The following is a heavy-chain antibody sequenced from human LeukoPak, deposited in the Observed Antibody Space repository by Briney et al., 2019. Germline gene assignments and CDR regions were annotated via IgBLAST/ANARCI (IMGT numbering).Heavy chain of an antibody. V-gene: IGHV4-4*09. CDR2: ISASGST. CDR1: VASISNYY. J-gene: IGHJ4*02. CDR3: ASPRTSYRYTFDY. Sequence: SETLSLPCAVSVASISNYYWSWIRQAPGKGLEWIGYISASGSTNYNPSLKSRVSISLDTSNNRFSLNLNFVTAADTAVYFCASPRTSYRYTFDYWGPGALVTVSS. D-gene: IGHD5-18*01.